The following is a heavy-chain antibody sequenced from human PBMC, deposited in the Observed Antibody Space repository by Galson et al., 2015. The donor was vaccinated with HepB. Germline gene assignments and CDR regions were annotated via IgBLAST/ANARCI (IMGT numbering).Heavy chain of an antibody. D-gene: IGHD2-2*01. CDR1: GFTFSSYG. CDR3: ARGPYCSSTSCYYSNYFDY. Sequence: SLRLSCAASGFTFSSYGMHWVRQAPGKGLEWVSYISSSGSTIYYADSVKGRFTISRDNAKNSLYLQMNSLRAEDTAVYYCARGPYCSSTSCYYSNYFDYWGQGTLVTVSS. CDR2: ISSSGSTI. J-gene: IGHJ4*02. V-gene: IGHV3-48*03.